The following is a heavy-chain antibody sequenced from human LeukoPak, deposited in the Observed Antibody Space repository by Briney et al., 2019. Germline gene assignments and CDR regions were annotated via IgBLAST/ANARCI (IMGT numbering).Heavy chain of an antibody. Sequence: GGSLRLSCAASGFTFSSYGMHWVRQAPGKGLEWVAFIRYDGSNKYYADSVKGRFTISRDNSKNTLYLQINSLSAEDTAVYYCAKDFNFSGGEAGYFDYWGQGTLVTVSS. D-gene: IGHD3-10*01. CDR1: GFTFSSYG. J-gene: IGHJ4*02. CDR2: IRYDGSNK. CDR3: AKDFNFSGGEAGYFDY. V-gene: IGHV3-30*02.